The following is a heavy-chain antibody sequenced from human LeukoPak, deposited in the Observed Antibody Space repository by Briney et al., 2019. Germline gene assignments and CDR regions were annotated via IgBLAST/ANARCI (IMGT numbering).Heavy chain of an antibody. D-gene: IGHD2-2*02. Sequence: GGSLRLSSAASGFTFSSYALSWVRQAPGKGLEWVSGISGSGAGTYYADSVKGRFTISRDNSKNTLYLQMNSLRAEDTAVYYCAKALDIVVVPAAITYYYGMDVWGQGTTVTVSS. V-gene: IGHV3-23*01. CDR1: GFTFSSYA. CDR3: AKALDIVVVPAAITYYYGMDV. J-gene: IGHJ6*02. CDR2: ISGSGAGT.